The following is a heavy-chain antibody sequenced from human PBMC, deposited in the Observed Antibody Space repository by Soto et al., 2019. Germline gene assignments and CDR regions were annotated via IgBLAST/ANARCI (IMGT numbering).Heavy chain of an antibody. CDR3: ARGVGGNLLYFGF. D-gene: IGHD2-15*01. J-gene: IGHJ4*02. CDR2: IYPGDSHT. CDR1: GGKCANYW. V-gene: IGHV5-51*01. Sequence: LKIWSXGSGGKCANYWIAWISKKPGKGLEWMGIIYPGDSHTTYSPSFQGQVTISADKSISTAYMQWISLKASDTAIYYCARGVGGNLLYFGFWGQGPLGTVPS.